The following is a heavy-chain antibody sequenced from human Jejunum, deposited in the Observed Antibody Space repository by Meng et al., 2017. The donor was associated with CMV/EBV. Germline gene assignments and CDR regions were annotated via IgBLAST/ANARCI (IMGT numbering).Heavy chain of an antibody. Sequence: SVFIFENYAMSWVRQAPGKGLEWVADISAGGAKTYDANSVRGQFNMSRDNSDNTLYLQMDSLRAEDTAVYYCARGGGYSYERFYFDYWGQGTLVTVSS. V-gene: IGHV3-23*01. J-gene: IGHJ4*02. CDR2: ISAGGAKT. CDR3: ARGGGYSYERFYFDY. CDR1: VFIFENYA. D-gene: IGHD5-18*01.